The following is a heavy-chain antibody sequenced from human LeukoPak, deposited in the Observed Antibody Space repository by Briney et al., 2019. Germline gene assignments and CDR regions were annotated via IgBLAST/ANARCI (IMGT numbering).Heavy chain of an antibody. V-gene: IGHV1-18*04. CDR1: GYTFISYG. D-gene: IGHD5-12*01. Sequence: ASVKVSCKASGYTFISYGISWVRQAPGQGLEWMGWISAYNGNTNYAQKVQGRVTMTTDTSTSTAYMEMRSLRSDDTAVYYCARAGYSGYGGYYYYGMDVWGKGTTVTVSS. CDR2: ISAYNGNT. CDR3: ARAGYSGYGGYYYYGMDV. J-gene: IGHJ6*04.